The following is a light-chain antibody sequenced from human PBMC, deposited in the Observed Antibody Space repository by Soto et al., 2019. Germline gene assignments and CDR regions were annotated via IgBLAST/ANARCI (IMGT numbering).Light chain of an antibody. V-gene: IGKV1-39*01. CDR2: AAS. CDR1: QSISNH. CDR3: QQANSFPTT. Sequence: DIQRTQSPSTLSASVEDRVIITCRASQSISNHLNWYQQKPGKAPKLLIFAASSLQSGVPSRFSGSRSGPDFTLTISSLQPEDFATYYCQQANSFPTTFGQGTRLEIK. J-gene: IGKJ5*01.